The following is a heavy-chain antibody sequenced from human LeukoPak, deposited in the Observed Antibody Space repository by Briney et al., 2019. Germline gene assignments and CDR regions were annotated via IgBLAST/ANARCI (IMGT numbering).Heavy chain of an antibody. CDR2: LTYDGSNK. J-gene: IGHJ4*02. Sequence: GGSLRLTCAASGFTFSSYAMQWVRQATGKGREGVAVLTYDGSNKYYADSVKGQFTISRENSKNTLYLQMNSLRIEDTAVYFCARGLHFLEWLLFDYWGQATLVSLSS. CDR1: GFTFSSYA. D-gene: IGHD5-24*01. V-gene: IGHV3-30-3*01. CDR3: ARGLHFLEWLLFDY.